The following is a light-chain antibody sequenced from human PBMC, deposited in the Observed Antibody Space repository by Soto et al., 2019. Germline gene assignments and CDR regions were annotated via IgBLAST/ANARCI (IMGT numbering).Light chain of an antibody. Sequence: QSALTQPPSASGTPGQRVTISCSGSSSNIGSNYVYWYQQLPGTAPKLLIYSNNQRPSGVPDRFSGSKSGTSASLAISGLRSEDEADYYCAAWDDSLSGRYVFGTGTKVIV. J-gene: IGLJ1*01. V-gene: IGLV1-47*02. CDR1: SSNIGSNY. CDR2: SNN. CDR3: AAWDDSLSGRYV.